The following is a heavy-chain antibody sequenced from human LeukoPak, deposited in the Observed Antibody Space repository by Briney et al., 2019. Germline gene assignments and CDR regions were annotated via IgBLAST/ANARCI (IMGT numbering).Heavy chain of an antibody. V-gene: IGHV3-33*06. CDR2: IWYDGSNK. J-gene: IGHJ4*02. CDR3: AKGALVVTAIPDNYFNY. CDR1: GFTFSSYG. D-gene: IGHD2-21*02. Sequence: GRSLRLSCAASGFTFSSYGMHWVRQAPGKGLEWVAVIWYDGSNKYYADSVKGRFTISRDNSKNTLYLQMNSLRAEDTAVYYCAKGALVVTAIPDNYFNYWGQGTLVTVSS.